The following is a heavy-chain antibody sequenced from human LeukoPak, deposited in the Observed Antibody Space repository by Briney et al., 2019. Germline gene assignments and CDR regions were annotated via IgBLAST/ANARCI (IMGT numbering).Heavy chain of an antibody. CDR2: IYYSGST. V-gene: IGHV4-59*01. J-gene: IGHJ6*03. CDR1: GGSISSYY. Sequence: KASETLSLTCTVSGGSISSYYWSWIRQPPGKGLEWIGYIYYSGSTNYNPSLKSRVTISVDTSKNQFSLKLSSVTAADTAVYFCARGRVSSSSWQSVYYYYLYMDVWGKGSTVTVSS. CDR3: ARGRVSSSSWQSVYYYYLYMDV. D-gene: IGHD6-13*01.